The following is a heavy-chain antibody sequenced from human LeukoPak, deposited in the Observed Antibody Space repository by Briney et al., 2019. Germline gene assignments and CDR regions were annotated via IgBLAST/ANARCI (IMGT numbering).Heavy chain of an antibody. J-gene: IGHJ3*02. CDR3: ARVYVDEQQSWGPDAFDI. V-gene: IGHV5-51*01. CDR2: IYADDSDA. D-gene: IGHD6-13*01. CDR1: GFTFTNYW. Sequence: GESLKISCKGSGFTFTNYWIGWVRQMPGKGLEWMGIIYADDSDARYSPSFRGPVTISADKSISTAYLHWSSLKASDTAMYYCARVYVDEQQSWGPDAFDIWGQGTMVTASS.